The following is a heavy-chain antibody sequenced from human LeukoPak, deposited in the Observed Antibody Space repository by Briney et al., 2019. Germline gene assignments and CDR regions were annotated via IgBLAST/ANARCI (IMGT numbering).Heavy chain of an antibody. CDR2: ISSSSSYI. CDR3: ARDPSSGWYPKYFQY. V-gene: IGHV3-21*04. Sequence: GGSLRLSCAASGFTFSSYSMNWVRQAPGKGLEWVSSISSSSSYIYYADSVKGRFTISRDNSKNTLYLQMNSLRAEDTAVYYCARDPSSGWYPKYFQYWGQGTLVTVSS. D-gene: IGHD6-19*01. CDR1: GFTFSSYS. J-gene: IGHJ1*01.